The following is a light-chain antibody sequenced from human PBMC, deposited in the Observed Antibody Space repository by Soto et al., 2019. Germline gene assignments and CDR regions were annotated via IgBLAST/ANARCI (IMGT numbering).Light chain of an antibody. J-gene: IGKJ5*01. CDR1: QSVSSS. CDR3: QQYGTSEII. V-gene: IGKV3-20*01. Sequence: EVVLTQSPVTLSLSPGERATLSCRASQSVSSSLAWYQQKPGQAPRLLIYGASSRATGIADRFSGSGSGTDFTLTISRLEPEDFAVFYCQQYGTSEIIFGQGTRLEIK. CDR2: GAS.